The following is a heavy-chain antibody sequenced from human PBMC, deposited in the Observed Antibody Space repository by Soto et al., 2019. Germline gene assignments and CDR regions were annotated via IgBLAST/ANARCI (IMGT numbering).Heavy chain of an antibody. CDR3: ARGFGSREDWNDVGWFDP. CDR1: GGSISSGDYY. D-gene: IGHD1-1*01. CDR2: IYYSGST. Sequence: QVQLQESGPGLVKPSQTLSLTCTVSGGSISSGDYYWSWIRQPPGKGLEWIGYIYYSGSTYYNQSLRSRVTISVDTYKSHFSLKLSSVTAADTAVYYCARGFGSREDWNDVGWFDPWGQGTLVTVSS. J-gene: IGHJ5*02. V-gene: IGHV4-30-4*01.